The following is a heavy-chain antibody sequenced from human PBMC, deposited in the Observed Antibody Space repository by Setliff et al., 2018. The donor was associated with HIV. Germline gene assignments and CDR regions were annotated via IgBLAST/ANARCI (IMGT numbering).Heavy chain of an antibody. V-gene: IGHV1-2*06. CDR2: INPKTGDT. CDR3: ARDWSMTSRESNWFDP. CDR1: GYTFTDYF. Sequence: ASVKVSCKASGYTFTDYFMHWVRQAPGQGLEWMGRINPKTGDTKYKQKFQGRVTMTRDASIKTAYMELSSLTSDDTAVYYCARDWSMTSRESNWFDPWGQGTLVTVSS. D-gene: IGHD6-6*01. J-gene: IGHJ5*02.